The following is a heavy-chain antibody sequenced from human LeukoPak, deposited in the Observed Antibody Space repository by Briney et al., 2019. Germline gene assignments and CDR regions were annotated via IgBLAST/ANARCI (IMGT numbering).Heavy chain of an antibody. CDR1: GFTLSSYA. Sequence: LGGSLRLSCAASGFTLSSYAMHWVRQAPGKGLYWVAIISYDGTNKYYADSVKGRFTISRDNSRNTLYLQMNSLRAEDTAVYYCAKASGTSYAAAFDDWGQGTLVTVSS. V-gene: IGHV3-30*18. CDR3: AKASGTSYAAAFDD. D-gene: IGHD2-2*01. CDR2: ISYDGTNK. J-gene: IGHJ4*02.